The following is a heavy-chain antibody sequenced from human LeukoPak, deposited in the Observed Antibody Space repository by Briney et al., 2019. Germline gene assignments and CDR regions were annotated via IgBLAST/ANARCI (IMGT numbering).Heavy chain of an antibody. CDR1: GGSISSYY. CDR2: VSYSGST. V-gene: IGHV4-59*12. J-gene: IGHJ5*02. Sequence: SETLSLTCTVSGGSISSYYWSWIRQPPGRGLEWIGYVSYSGSTNYNPSLKSRVTFSVDTSKNQFSLKLSSVTAADTAVYYCARVLRYCSGGSCYLGGFDPWGQGTLVTVSS. CDR3: ARVLRYCSGGSCYLGGFDP. D-gene: IGHD2-15*01.